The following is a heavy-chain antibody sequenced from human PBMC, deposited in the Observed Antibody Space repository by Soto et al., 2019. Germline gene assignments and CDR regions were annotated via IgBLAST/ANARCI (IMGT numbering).Heavy chain of an antibody. D-gene: IGHD1-1*01. CDR1: GGSVSSGSYY. CDR3: ARHGPLTNNWNQLNC. V-gene: IGHV4-61*01. J-gene: IGHJ4*02. CDR2: IYYSGST. Sequence: ASETLSLTCTVSGGSVSSGSYYWGWIRQPPGKGLEWIGYIYYSGSTNYNPSLKSRVTISVDTSKNQFSLKLSSVTAADTAVYYCARHGPLTNNWNQLNCWGQGTLVTVSS.